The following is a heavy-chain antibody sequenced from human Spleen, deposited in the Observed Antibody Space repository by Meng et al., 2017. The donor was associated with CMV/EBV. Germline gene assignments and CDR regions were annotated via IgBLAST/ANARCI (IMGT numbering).Heavy chain of an antibody. J-gene: IGHJ4*02. CDR1: DVSVSSNSW. V-gene: IGHV4-4*02. Sequence: LTCGFADVSVSSNSWWSRDRQPPGKWLEWIGEIYHTTSTNYAPSLKGRVTISVDKANNQISLRLTSVTAADTAIYYCASGTGAYAIWWGQGTLVTVSS. CDR3: ASGTGAYAIW. D-gene: IGHD3-16*01. CDR2: IYHTTST.